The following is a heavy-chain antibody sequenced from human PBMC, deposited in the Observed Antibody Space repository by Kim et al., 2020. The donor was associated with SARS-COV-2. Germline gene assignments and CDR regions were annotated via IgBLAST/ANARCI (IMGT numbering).Heavy chain of an antibody. D-gene: IGHD2-2*01. CDR3: VREGGGGDIAVVPAAT. Sequence: ASVKVSCKASGYIFTHYAVNWVRQAPGQGLEWMGWINTDTGNPTYAQGFTGRFVFSLDTSVSAAFLQISSLTAEDTGVYYCVREGGGGDIAVVPAATWGQGTLVTVSS. V-gene: IGHV7-4-1*02. CDR2: INTDTGNP. J-gene: IGHJ4*02. CDR1: GYIFTHYA.